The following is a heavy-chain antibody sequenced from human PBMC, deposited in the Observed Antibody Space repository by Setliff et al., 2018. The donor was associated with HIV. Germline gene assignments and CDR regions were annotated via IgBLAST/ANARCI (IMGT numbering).Heavy chain of an antibody. CDR3: ARDIWAYGLMGSWTGFDP. Sequence: PSETLSLTCAVSGGSISSSNWWSWVRQPPGKGLEWIGEIYFSGHTNYNPSLKSRVTLSSDNSKNQFSLKLTSVTAADTAVYYCARDIWAYGLMGSWTGFDPWGPGSLVTVSS. J-gene: IGHJ5*02. CDR1: GGSISSSNW. V-gene: IGHV4-4*02. D-gene: IGHD1-1*01. CDR2: IYFSGHT.